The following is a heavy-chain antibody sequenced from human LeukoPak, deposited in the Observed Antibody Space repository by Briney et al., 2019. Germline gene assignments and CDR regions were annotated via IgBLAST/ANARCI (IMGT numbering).Heavy chain of an antibody. V-gene: IGHV3-21*01. CDR1: GFILSDYN. D-gene: IGHD1-26*01. Sequence: PGGSLRLSCAASGFILSDYNMNWVRQAPGKGLEWVSFIAISGSYITYADSVKGRFTISRDNAKNSLYLQMNSLRAKDTAVYYCARDLSATIRAYDYWGQGTLVTVSS. CDR3: ARDLSATIRAYDY. CDR2: IAISGSYI. J-gene: IGHJ4*02.